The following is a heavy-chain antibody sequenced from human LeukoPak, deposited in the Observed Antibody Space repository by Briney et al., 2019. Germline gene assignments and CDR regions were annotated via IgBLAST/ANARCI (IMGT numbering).Heavy chain of an antibody. CDR1: GYTFTSYD. D-gene: IGHD6-19*01. Sequence: ASVKVSRKASGYTFTSYDIHWVRQAAGHGLEWMGWMNPNSGHAGHAQKFEARVTMTRDTSMSTAYMELSGLTSEDTAMYYCARGPALHSKWVGGRWFDPWGQGTLVTVAS. J-gene: IGHJ5*02. CDR3: ARGPALHSKWVGGRWFDP. CDR2: MNPNSGHA. V-gene: IGHV1-8*01.